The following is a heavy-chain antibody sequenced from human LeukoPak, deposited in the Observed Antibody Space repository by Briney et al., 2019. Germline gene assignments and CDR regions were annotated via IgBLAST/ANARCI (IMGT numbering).Heavy chain of an antibody. V-gene: IGHV3-21*01. CDR3: ARDRATMVRAPGWFDP. D-gene: IGHD3-10*01. CDR2: ISSSSSYI. CDR1: GFTFSSYS. Sequence: GGSLRLSCAASGFTFSSYSMNWVRQAPGKGLEWASSISSSSSYIYYADSVKGRFTISRDNAKNLLYLQMNSLRAEDTAVYYCARDRATMVRAPGWFDPWGQGTLVTVSS. J-gene: IGHJ5*02.